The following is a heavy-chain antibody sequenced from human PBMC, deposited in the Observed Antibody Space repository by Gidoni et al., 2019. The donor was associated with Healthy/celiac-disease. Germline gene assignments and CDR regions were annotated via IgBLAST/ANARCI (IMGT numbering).Heavy chain of an antibody. D-gene: IGHD2-21*02. CDR2: IYTSGST. Sequence: QVQLQESGPGLVKPSQTLSRTCTVSGGYISSGSYYWSWIRPPAGKGLEWIGRIYTSGSTTYNPSLQSLVTISVDTSTNPFSLKLSSVTAADTAVYYCASLSAGKYCGGDCADYWGQGTLVTVSS. V-gene: IGHV4-61*02. CDR1: GGYISSGSYY. CDR3: ASLSAGKYCGGDCADY. J-gene: IGHJ4*02.